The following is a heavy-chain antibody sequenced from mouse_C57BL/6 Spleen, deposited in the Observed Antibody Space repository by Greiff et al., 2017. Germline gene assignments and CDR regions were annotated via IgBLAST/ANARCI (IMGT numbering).Heavy chain of an antibody. J-gene: IGHJ1*03. Sequence: VQLQQPGAELVKPGASVKLSCKASYYTFTSYWMHWVKQRPGRGLEWIGWFAPYSGGTKYNEKFKSKATLTVDKPSSTAYMQLSSLTSEDSAVYYCARERTPRSYGYGGYFDVWGTGTTVTVSS. V-gene: IGHV1-72*01. CDR2: FAPYSGGT. D-gene: IGHD2-2*01. CDR1: YYTFTSYW. CDR3: ARERTPRSYGYGGYFDV.